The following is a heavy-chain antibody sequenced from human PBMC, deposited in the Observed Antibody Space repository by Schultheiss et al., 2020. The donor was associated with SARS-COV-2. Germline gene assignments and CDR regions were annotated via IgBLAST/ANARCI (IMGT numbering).Heavy chain of an antibody. Sequence: SETLSLTCTVSGGSISSGGYSWSWIRQHPGKGLEWIGYIYYSGSTYYNPSLKSRVTISVDTSKNQFSLKLDSVTAADTAVYYCARGDYLGWFDPWGQGTLVTVSS. V-gene: IGHV4-30-4*07. CDR3: ARGDYLGWFDP. CDR1: GGSISSGGYS. CDR2: IYYSGST. D-gene: IGHD4-11*01. J-gene: IGHJ5*02.